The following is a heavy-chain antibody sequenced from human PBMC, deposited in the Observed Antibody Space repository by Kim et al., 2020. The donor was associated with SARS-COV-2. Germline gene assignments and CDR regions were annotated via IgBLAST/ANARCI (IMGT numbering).Heavy chain of an antibody. J-gene: IGHJ6*02. V-gene: IGHV3-7*01. CDR2: IKQDGGEK. Sequence: GGSLRLSCAASGFTFSSYCMNWVRQAPGKGLEWVANIKQDGGEKYYVDSVKGRFTISRDNAKNSLYLQMNSLRAEDTAVYYCAREGERVLAWPYYFYYYAMDVWGQGTTVTVSS. D-gene: IGHD3-3*01. CDR1: GFTFSSYC. CDR3: AREGERVLAWPYYFYYYAMDV.